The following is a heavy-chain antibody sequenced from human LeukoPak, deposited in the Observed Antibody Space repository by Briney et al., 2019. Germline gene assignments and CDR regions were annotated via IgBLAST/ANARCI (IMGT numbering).Heavy chain of an antibody. CDR1: GITVSSYY. J-gene: IGHJ4*02. CDR2: IYGGGTT. Sequence: GGPLRLPCGVSGITVSSYYMSWVRQAPGEGLEGVSIIYGGGTTYYTDSVGGRFTISRDNAKTSVYLQLNSLRADDTAVYYCARDVWTGVAVSDYWGQGTLVTVSS. CDR3: ARDVWTGVAVSDY. V-gene: IGHV3-53*01. D-gene: IGHD6-19*01.